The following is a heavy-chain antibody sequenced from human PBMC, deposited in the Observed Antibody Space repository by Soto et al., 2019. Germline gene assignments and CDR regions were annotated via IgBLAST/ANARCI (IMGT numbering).Heavy chain of an antibody. J-gene: IGHJ5*02. D-gene: IGHD6-13*01. Sequence: SETLSLTCAVSGGSISSGGYSWSWIRQPPGKGLEWIGYIYHSGSTYYNPSLKSRVTISVDRSKNQFSLKLSSVTAADTAVYYCARARYSSTDLNWFDPWGQGTLVTVSS. CDR1: GGSISSGGYS. CDR2: IYHSGST. CDR3: ARARYSSTDLNWFDP. V-gene: IGHV4-30-2*01.